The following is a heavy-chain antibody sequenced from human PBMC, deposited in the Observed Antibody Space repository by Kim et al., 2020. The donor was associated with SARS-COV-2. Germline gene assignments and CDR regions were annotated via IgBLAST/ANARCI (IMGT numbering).Heavy chain of an antibody. D-gene: IGHD6-19*01. V-gene: IGHV3-23*01. CDR1: GFTFSIYA. CDR2: ITNSGGNT. Sequence: GGSLRLSCAASGFTFSIYAMSWVRQAPGKGLEWVSAITNSGGNTYYADSVKGRFTISRDNDKSTLYLQMNSLRAEDTAVYHCAKEDRGGWNFDLWGQGTLVTVSS. CDR3: AKEDRGGWNFDL. J-gene: IGHJ4*02.